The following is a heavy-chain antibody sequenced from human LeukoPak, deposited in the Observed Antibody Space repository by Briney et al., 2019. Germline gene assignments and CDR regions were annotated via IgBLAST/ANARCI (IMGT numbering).Heavy chain of an antibody. CDR2: IIPIFGTA. Sequence: SVKVSCKAPGGTFSSYAISWVRQAPGQGLEWMGRIIPIFGTANYAQKFQGRVTITTDESTSTAYMELSSLRSEDTAVYYCARDVVVAATNGFFYFDYWGQGTLVTVSS. CDR1: GGTFSSYA. D-gene: IGHD2-15*01. CDR3: ARDVVVAATNGFFYFDY. J-gene: IGHJ4*02. V-gene: IGHV1-69*05.